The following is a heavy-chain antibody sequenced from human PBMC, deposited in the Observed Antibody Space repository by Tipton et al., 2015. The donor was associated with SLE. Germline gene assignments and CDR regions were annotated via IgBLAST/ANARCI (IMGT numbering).Heavy chain of an antibody. D-gene: IGHD3-10*01. CDR1: GFTFSSYG. Sequence: LSLTCAASGFTFSSYGMHWVRQAPGKGLEWVAVIWYDGSNKYYADSVKGRFTISRDNSKNTLYLQMNSLRAEDTAVYYCAKEAYYGSGSYCPLDYWGQGTLVTVSS. V-gene: IGHV3-30*18. CDR2: IWYDGSNK. J-gene: IGHJ4*02. CDR3: AKEAYYGSGSYCPLDY.